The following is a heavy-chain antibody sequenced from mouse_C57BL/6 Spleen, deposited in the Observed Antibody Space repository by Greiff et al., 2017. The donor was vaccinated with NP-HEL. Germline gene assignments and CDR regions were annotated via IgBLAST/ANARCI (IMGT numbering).Heavy chain of an antibody. D-gene: IGHD2-1*01. V-gene: IGHV1-69*01. CDR1: GYTFTSYW. CDR2: IDPSDSYT. CDR3: AGGNYGYFDV. J-gene: IGHJ1*03. Sequence: QVQLQQPGAELVMPGASVKLSCKASGYTFTSYWMHWVKQRPGQGLEWIGEIDPSDSYTNYNQKFKGKSTLTVDKSSRTAYMQLSSLTSEDSAVYYCAGGNYGYFDVWGTGTTVTVSS.